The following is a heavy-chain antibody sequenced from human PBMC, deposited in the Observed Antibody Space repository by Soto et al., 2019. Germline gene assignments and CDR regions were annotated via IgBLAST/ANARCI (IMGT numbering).Heavy chain of an antibody. J-gene: IGHJ4*02. D-gene: IGHD3-9*01. V-gene: IGHV3-15*01. CDR3: TTGIYYDILTGYHNVAY. Sequence: EVHLEESGGGLGKPGGSLRLSCAASGFNLSHPWMTWVRQAAGKGLEWVGRIKSKTDGGTAEYAAPVKGRFTISRDDSKNTVYLQMNSLKTEDTAVEYCTTGIYYDILTGYHNVAYWGQGTLVTVSS. CDR1: GFNLSHPW. CDR2: IKSKTDGGTA.